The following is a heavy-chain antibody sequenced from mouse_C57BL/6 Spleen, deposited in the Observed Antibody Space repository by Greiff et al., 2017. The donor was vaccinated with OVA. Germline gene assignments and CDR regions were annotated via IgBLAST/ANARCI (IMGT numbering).Heavy chain of an antibody. CDR2: IHPNSGST. V-gene: IGHV1-64*01. CDR1: GYTFTSYW. CDR3: ARNDGYYVLFAY. D-gene: IGHD2-3*01. J-gene: IGHJ3*01. Sequence: VQLQQPGAELVKPGASVKLSCKASGYTFTSYWMHWVKQRPGQGLEWIGMIHPNSGSTNYNEKFKSKATLTVDKSSSTAYMQLSSLTSEDSAVYYCARNDGYYVLFAYWGQGTLVTVSA.